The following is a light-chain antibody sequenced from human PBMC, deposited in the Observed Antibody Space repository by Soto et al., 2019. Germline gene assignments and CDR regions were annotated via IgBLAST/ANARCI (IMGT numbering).Light chain of an antibody. CDR1: QSVSSNY. V-gene: IGKV3-20*01. Sequence: ESVLTQSPGTLSLSPGERATLSCRASQSVSSNYLAWYQQKPGQAPRLLIYGASTRATGITDRFSGSGSGTDFTLTISSLEFGDSAVYYCWQYGSSPTCTFGQGTKVEIK. J-gene: IGKJ1*01. CDR3: WQYGSSPTCT. CDR2: GAS.